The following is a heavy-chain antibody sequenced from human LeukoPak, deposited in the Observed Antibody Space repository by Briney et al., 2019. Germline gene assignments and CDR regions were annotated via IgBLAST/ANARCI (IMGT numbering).Heavy chain of an antibody. V-gene: IGHV4-59*01. CDR3: ARSLRPDYFDY. CDR2: IYYSGST. CDR1: GGSISSYY. J-gene: IGHJ4*02. Sequence: SETLSLTCTVSGGSISSYYWSWIRQPPGKGLEWIGYIYYSGSTNYNPSLKSRVTISVDTSKNQFSLKLSSVTAADTAVYYYARSLRPDYFDYWGQGTLVTVSS. D-gene: IGHD5-12*01.